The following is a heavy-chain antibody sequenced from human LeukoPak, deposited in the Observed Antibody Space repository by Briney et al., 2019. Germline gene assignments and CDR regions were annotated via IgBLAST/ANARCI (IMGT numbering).Heavy chain of an antibody. CDR2: ISGSGGST. Sequence: GGSLRLSCAASGFTFSSYAMSWVRQAPGKGLEWVSAISGSGGSTYYADSVKGRFTISRDNSKNTLYLQMNSLRAEDTAVYYCAKAPIVVVVDAHGTYYFDYWGQGTLVTVSS. V-gene: IGHV3-23*01. D-gene: IGHD2-15*01. CDR3: AKAPIVVVVDAHGTYYFDY. J-gene: IGHJ4*02. CDR1: GFTFSSYA.